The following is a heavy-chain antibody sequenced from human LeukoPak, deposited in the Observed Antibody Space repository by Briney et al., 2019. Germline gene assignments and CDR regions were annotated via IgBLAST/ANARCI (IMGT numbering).Heavy chain of an antibody. CDR2: INTNNGDT. CDR1: GYTFTRNA. D-gene: IGHD1-26*01. Sequence: ASVNVSCKASGYTFTRNAMHWVRQAPGQGLEWMGWINTNNGDTKYSQKFQGGVTITRDTSANTAYMELSSLRSEDTAVYYCARDKTNSWWEDFWGQGTLVTVSS. V-gene: IGHV1-3*04. CDR3: ARDKTNSWWEDF. J-gene: IGHJ4*02.